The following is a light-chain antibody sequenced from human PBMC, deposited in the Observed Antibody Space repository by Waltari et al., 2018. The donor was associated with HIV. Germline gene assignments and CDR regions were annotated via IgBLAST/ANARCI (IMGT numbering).Light chain of an antibody. Sequence: SALTQPPSVSGSLGQSLTLSCTEATRDIGDFVSWCHKLPGRAPQLLFSVVHPRASGISHRFFASKSGATASLTISRLQADDEGCYYCSSTADLESVTFGGGT. V-gene: IGLV2-14*03. CDR1: TRDIGDF. CDR3: SSTADLESVT. J-gene: IGLJ2*01. CDR2: VVH.